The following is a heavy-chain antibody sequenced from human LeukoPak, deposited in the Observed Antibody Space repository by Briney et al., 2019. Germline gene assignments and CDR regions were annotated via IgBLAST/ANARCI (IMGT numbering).Heavy chain of an antibody. CDR1: GYTFTTYG. Sequence: ASVKVSCKASGYTFTTYGITWVRQAPGQGLEWMGWISTYNGNTNFAQKLQGRVTMTTDTSTSTAYMELRSLRSDDTAVYYCARTTGSSWIPDHWGQGTLVTVSS. J-gene: IGHJ4*02. D-gene: IGHD6-13*01. CDR3: ARTTGSSWIPDH. CDR2: ISTYNGNT. V-gene: IGHV1-18*01.